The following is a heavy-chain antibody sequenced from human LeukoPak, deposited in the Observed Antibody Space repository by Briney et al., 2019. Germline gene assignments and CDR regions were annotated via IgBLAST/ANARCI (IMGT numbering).Heavy chain of an antibody. D-gene: IGHD3-10*01. CDR2: ISSSGSTI. J-gene: IGHJ1*01. CDR3: VRSITMFQY. V-gene: IGHV3-48*03. Sequence: GGSLRLSCAASGFTFSSYEMNWVRQAPGKGLEWVSYISSSGSTIYYADSVKGRFTISRDNAKNSLYLQMNSLRAEDTALYYCVRSITMFQYWGQGTLVTVSS. CDR1: GFTFSSYE.